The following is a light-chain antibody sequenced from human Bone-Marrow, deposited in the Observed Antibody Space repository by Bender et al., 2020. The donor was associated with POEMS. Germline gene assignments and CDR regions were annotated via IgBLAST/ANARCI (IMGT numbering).Light chain of an antibody. J-gene: IGLJ3*02. CDR1: RSDVGSYKV. Sequence: QSALTQPASVSGSPGQSISISCIGTRSDVGSYKVVSWYQQAPGKGPRLIIYDDYRPASGFYSRFAGDKGGTAAFPIIAGLEAEDEADYFCCYYTGSTIWAFGGGTKLTVL. V-gene: IGLV2-14*02. CDR2: DDY. CDR3: CYYTGSTIWA.